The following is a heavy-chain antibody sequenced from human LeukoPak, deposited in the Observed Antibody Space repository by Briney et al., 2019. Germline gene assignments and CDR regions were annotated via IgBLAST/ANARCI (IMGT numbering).Heavy chain of an antibody. V-gene: IGHV3-7*01. Sequence: GGSLRLSCAASGFTFSSYWMSWVRQAPGKGLEWVANIKQDGSEKYYVDSVKGRFTISRDNAKNSLYLQMNSLRAEDTAVYYCARSWGDIVGATTGWFDPWGQGTLVTVSS. CDR2: IKQDGSEK. D-gene: IGHD1-26*01. J-gene: IGHJ5*02. CDR1: GFTFSSYW. CDR3: ARSWGDIVGATTGWFDP.